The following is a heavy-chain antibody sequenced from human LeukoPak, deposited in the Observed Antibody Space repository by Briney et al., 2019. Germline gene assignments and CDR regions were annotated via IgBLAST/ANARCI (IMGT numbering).Heavy chain of an antibody. J-gene: IGHJ4*02. CDR3: ARDYGSDY. D-gene: IGHD3-16*01. CDR1: GFTVSSYA. CDR2: ISYDGSNK. Sequence: GGSLRLSCAASGFTVSSYAMHWVRQAPGKGLEWVAVISYDGSNKYYADSVKGRFTISRDNSKNTLGLQMNSLRAEDTAVYYCARDYGSDYWGQGTLVTVSS. V-gene: IGHV3-30-3*01.